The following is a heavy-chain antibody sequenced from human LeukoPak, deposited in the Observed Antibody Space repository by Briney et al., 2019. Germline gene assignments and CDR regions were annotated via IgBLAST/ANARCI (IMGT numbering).Heavy chain of an antibody. J-gene: IGHJ5*02. CDR3: ATDLSVGDYLWFDP. D-gene: IGHD4-17*01. CDR1: GYTLTELS. CDR2: FDPEDGET. V-gene: IGHV1-24*01. Sequence: ASVKVPCKVSGYTLTELSMHWVRQAPGKGLEWMGGFDPEDGETIYAQKFQGRVTMTEDTSTDTAYMEPSSLRSEDTAVYYCATDLSVGDYLWFDPWGQGTLVTVSS.